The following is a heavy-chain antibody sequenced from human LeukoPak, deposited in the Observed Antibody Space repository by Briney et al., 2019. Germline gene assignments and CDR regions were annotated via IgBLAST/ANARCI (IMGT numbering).Heavy chain of an antibody. CDR3: ARVREGATFDY. CDR1: GGSISSGGYS. CDR2: IYHSGST. J-gene: IGHJ4*02. V-gene: IGHV4-30-2*01. D-gene: IGHD1-26*01. Sequence: SETLSLTCAVSGGSISSGGYSWSWIRQPPGKGLEWIGYIYHSGSTYYNPSLKSRVTISVDRSKNQFSLKLSSVTAADTAVYYCARVREGATFDYWGQGTLVTVSS.